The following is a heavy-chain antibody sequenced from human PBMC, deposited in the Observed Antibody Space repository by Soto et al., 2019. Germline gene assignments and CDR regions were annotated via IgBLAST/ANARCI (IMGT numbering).Heavy chain of an antibody. CDR2: IYHRGTS. CDR1: GSSGVSGIHC. Sequence: SQTLSLTCTFSGSSGVSGIHCLRLIRPPPGKGLEWNGYIYHRGTSHYNPSPKSRVAISLDRSKNQFSLKLSSVTAADTAVYYCARALASRTQTQRTAGNDAFEIWGQGTMGTVSS. D-gene: IGHD1-1*01. V-gene: IGHV4-61*01. CDR3: ARALASRTQTQRTAGNDAFEI. J-gene: IGHJ3*02.